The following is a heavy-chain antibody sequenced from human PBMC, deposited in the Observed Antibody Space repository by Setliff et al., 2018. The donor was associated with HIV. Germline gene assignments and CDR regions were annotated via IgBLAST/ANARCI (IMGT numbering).Heavy chain of an antibody. CDR2: INQSGST. CDR1: GGSFSGYY. D-gene: IGHD3-3*01. CDR3: ARKRSEFWSGYSPYYYYYMDA. J-gene: IGHJ6*03. V-gene: IGHV4-34*01. Sequence: LSLTCDVYGGSFSGYYWSWIRQPPGKGLEWIGEINQSGSTNYDPSLKSRVTISIDTSKNQFSLKLSSVTVADTAVYYCARKRSEFWSGYSPYYYYYMDAWGKGTPVTVSS.